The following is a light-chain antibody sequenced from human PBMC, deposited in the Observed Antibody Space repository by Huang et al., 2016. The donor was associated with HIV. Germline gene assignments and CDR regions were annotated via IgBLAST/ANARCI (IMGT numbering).Light chain of an antibody. CDR1: QSLSHSF. V-gene: IGKV3-20*01. CDR3: HQYGTSPYT. J-gene: IGKJ2*01. CDR2: AAS. Sequence: EVLLTQSPGTLSSSPGERVTVSCRASQSLSHSFVAWYQQRPGQAPRLLIYAASTRASGIPDFTLTINRLEPSDFALYYCHQYGTSPYTFGQGTNLDVK.